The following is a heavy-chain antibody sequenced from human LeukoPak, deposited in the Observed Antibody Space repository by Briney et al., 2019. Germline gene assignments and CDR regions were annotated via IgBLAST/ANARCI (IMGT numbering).Heavy chain of an antibody. Sequence: PGGSLRLSCAASGFTFSSYSMNWVRQAPGKGLEWVSSISSSSSYIYYADSVKGRFTISRDNAKNSLYLQMNSLRAEDTAVYYCARGGGRYYDSSGYYYSPLFWGQGTLVTVPS. V-gene: IGHV3-21*01. J-gene: IGHJ4*02. CDR1: GFTFSSYS. D-gene: IGHD3-22*01. CDR2: ISSSSSYI. CDR3: ARGGGRYYDSSGYYYSPLF.